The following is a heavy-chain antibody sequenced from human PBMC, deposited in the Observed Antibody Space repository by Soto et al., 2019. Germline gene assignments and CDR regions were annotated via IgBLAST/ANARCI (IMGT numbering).Heavy chain of an antibody. CDR3: AKDLTLQTAHDAFDI. J-gene: IGHJ3*02. Sequence: GGSLRLSCAASGFTFSSYGMHWVRQAPGKGLEWVTVISYDGSNKYYADSVKGRFTISRDNSKNTLYLQMNSLRAEDTAVYYCAKDLTLQTAHDAFDIWGQGTMVTVSS. V-gene: IGHV3-30*18. D-gene: IGHD1-1*01. CDR1: GFTFSSYG. CDR2: ISYDGSNK.